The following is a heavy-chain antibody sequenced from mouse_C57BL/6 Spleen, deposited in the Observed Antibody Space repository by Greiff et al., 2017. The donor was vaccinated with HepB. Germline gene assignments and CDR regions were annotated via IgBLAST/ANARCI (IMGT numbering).Heavy chain of an antibody. J-gene: IGHJ4*01. V-gene: IGHV1-15*01. CDR1: GYTFTDYE. Sequence: QVQLQQSGAELVRPGASVTLSCKASGYTFTDYEMHWVKQTPVHGLEWIGAIDPETGGTAYNQKFKGKAILTADKSSSTAYIELRSLTSEDSAVYYCTRSRFMDYWGQGTSVTVSS. CDR3: TRSRFMDY. CDR2: IDPETGGT.